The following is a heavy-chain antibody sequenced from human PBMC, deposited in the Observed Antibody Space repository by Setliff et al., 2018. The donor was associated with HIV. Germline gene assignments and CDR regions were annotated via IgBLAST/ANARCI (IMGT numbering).Heavy chain of an antibody. Sequence: GGSLRLSCAASGFTFSSYSMNWVRQAPGKGLEWVASISSSGAHIFSADSLKGRFSISRDNGRNSLYLQMNSLRAEDTAVYYCAKVATWTGTTYYFESWGQGTLVTVSS. CDR1: GFTFSSYS. CDR2: ISSSGAHI. V-gene: IGHV3-21*06. J-gene: IGHJ4*02. CDR3: AKVATWTGTTYYFES. D-gene: IGHD1-1*01.